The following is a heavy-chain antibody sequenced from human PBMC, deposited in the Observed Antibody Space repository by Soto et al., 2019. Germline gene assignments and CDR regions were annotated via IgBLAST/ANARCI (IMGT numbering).Heavy chain of an antibody. CDR3: ARDGSGSYHNFDY. V-gene: IGHV4-59*01. J-gene: IGHJ4*02. Sequence: SETLSLTCTVSGGSISSYYWSWIRQPPGKGLEWIGYIYYSGSTNYNPSLKSRVTISVDTSKNQFSLKLSSVTAADTAVYYCARDGSGSYHNFDYWGQGTLVTVSS. D-gene: IGHD3-10*01. CDR1: GGSISSYY. CDR2: IYYSGST.